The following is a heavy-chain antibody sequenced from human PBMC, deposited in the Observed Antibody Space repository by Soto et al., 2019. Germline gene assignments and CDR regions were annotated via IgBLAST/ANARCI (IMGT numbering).Heavy chain of an antibody. CDR2: IIPIFGTA. Sequence: QVQLVQSGAEVKKPGSSVKVSCKASGGTFSSYAIRWVRQAPGQGLEWMGGIIPIFGTANYAQKFQGRVTITADESTSTAYMELSILRSEDTAVYYCASPTKPLYYYYGMDVWGQGTTVTVSS. J-gene: IGHJ6*02. D-gene: IGHD1-1*01. CDR1: GGTFSSYA. CDR3: ASPTKPLYYYYGMDV. V-gene: IGHV1-69*12.